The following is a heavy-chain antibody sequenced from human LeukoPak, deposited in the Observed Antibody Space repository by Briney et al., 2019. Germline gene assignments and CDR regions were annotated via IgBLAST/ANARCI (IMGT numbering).Heavy chain of an antibody. CDR1: GFTFDDYA. CDR2: ISWNSGSI. J-gene: IGHJ4*02. D-gene: IGHD6-13*01. Sequence: PGGSLRLSCAASGFTFDDYAMHWVRQAPGKGLEWVSGISWNSGSIGYADSVKGRLTISRDNAKNSLYLQMNSLRAEDTALYYCAKDMTEQQLVGFDYWGQGTLVTVSS. CDR3: AKDMTEQQLVGFDY. V-gene: IGHV3-9*01.